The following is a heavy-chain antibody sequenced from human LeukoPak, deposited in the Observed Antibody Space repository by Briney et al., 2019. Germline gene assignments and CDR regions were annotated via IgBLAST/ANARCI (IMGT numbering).Heavy chain of an antibody. CDR3: ARDYGTWGPSLPGNLNQFDP. CDR1: GYTFTSYY. D-gene: IGHD7-27*01. V-gene: IGHV1-46*01. J-gene: IGHJ5*02. CDR2: INPSGGST. Sequence: GASVKVSCKASGYTFTSYYMHWVRQAPGQGLEWMGIINPSGGSTSYAQKFQGRVTMTRDTSTSTVYMELSSLRSEDTAVYYCARDYGTWGPSLPGNLNQFDPWGQGTLVTVSS.